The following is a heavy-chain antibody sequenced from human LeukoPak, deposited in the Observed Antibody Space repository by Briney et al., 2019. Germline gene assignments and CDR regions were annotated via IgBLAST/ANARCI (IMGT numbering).Heavy chain of an antibody. CDR2: INAGNGNT. CDR1: GYTFTSYA. J-gene: IGHJ6*02. D-gene: IGHD2-21*01. CDR3: ARTGDRSYYGMDV. V-gene: IGHV1-3*01. Sequence: ASVKVSCKASGYTFTSYAMHWVRQAPGERLEWMGWINAGNGNTKYSQKFQGRVTITRDTSASTAYMELSRLRSDDTAVYYCARTGDRSYYGMDVWGQGTTVTASS.